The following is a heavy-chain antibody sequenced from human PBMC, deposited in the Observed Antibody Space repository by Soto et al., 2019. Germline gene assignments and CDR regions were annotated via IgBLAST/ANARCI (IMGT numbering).Heavy chain of an antibody. CDR2: ISGSGGST. Sequence: GGSLRLSCAASGFTFSSYAMSWVRQAPGKGLEWVSAISGSGGSTYYADSVKGRFTIPRDKSKNTLYLQMNSLRAEDTAVYYCARVLLWFGVMENLGDWGQGTLVTVSS. J-gene: IGHJ4*02. D-gene: IGHD3-10*01. CDR3: ARVLLWFGVMENLGD. V-gene: IGHV3-23*01. CDR1: GFTFSSYA.